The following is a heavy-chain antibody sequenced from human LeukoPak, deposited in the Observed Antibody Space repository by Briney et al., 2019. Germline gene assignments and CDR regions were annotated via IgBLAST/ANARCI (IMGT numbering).Heavy chain of an antibody. J-gene: IGHJ4*02. D-gene: IGHD3-22*01. CDR3: ARLSYYYDSSGYYGNY. CDR2: IIPIFGTA. Sequence: GASVKVSCKASGGTFSSYAISWVRQAPGRGLEWMGGIIPIFGTANYAQKFQGRVTITADESTSTAYMELSSLRSEDTAVYYCARLSYYYDSSGYYGNYWGQGTLVTVSS. CDR1: GGTFSSYA. V-gene: IGHV1-69*13.